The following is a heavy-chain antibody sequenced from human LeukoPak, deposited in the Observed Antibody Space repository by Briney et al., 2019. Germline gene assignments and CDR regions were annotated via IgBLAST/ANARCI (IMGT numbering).Heavy chain of an antibody. J-gene: IGHJ5*02. V-gene: IGHV3-48*03. D-gene: IGHD6-19*01. Sequence: PGGSLRLSCAASGFTFCSFEMNWVRQAPGEGLEWVSYIFGGGSTIHYADSVKRRFTISRDNAKNSLYLQMNSLRAEDTAVYYCARGTSGSGWSRPNWFDPWGQRTLVIVSS. CDR2: IFGGGSTI. CDR3: ARGTSGSGWSRPNWFDP. CDR1: GFTFCSFE.